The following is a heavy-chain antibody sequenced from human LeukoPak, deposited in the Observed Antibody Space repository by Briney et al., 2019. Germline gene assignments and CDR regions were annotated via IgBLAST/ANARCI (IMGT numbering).Heavy chain of an antibody. V-gene: IGHV1-46*01. J-gene: IGHJ2*01. CDR1: GYTFTTYY. Sequence: ASVKVSCKASGYTFTTYYMHWVRQAPGQGLEWMGIINPSGGSTSYAQKFQGRVDMTRDTSTSTVYMELSSLRSEDTAVYYCARLTYYYDSSGYFKSPRGYFDLWGRGTLVTVSS. D-gene: IGHD3-22*01. CDR2: INPSGGST. CDR3: ARLTYYYDSSGYFKSPRGYFDL.